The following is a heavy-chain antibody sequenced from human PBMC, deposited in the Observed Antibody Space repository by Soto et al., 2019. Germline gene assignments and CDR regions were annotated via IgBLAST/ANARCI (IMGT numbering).Heavy chain of an antibody. J-gene: IGHJ5*01. CDR2: ISSSRSTI. D-gene: IGHD2-2*01. Sequence: EVQLVESGGGLVQPGGSLRLSCAASGFTFSSYSMNWVRQAPGKGLEWVSYISSSRSTIYYADSVKGRFTISRDNAKNSLYLQMNSLRAADTAVYYCARDCPGSSTTCYGNEGFDSWGQGTLVTVSS. V-gene: IGHV3-48*01. CDR1: GFTFSSYS. CDR3: ARDCPGSSTTCYGNEGFDS.